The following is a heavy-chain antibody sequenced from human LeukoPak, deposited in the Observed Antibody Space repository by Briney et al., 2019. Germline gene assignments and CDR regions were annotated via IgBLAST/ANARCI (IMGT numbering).Heavy chain of an antibody. CDR2: INPNSGGT. Sequence: ASVKVSCKASGYTFTGYYMHWVRQAPGQGLEWMGWINPNSGGTNYAQKFQGRVTMTRDTSISTAYMELSRLRSDDTAVYYCARVRYPSVTDYYHMDVWGKGTTVTVSS. D-gene: IGHD1-1*01. J-gene: IGHJ6*03. V-gene: IGHV1-2*02. CDR3: ARVRYPSVTDYYHMDV. CDR1: GYTFTGYY.